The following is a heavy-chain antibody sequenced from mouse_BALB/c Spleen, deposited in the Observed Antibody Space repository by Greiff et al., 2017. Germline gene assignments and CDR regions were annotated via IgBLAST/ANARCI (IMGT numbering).Heavy chain of an antibody. CDR1: GFSLSTSGMG. CDR2: IYWDDDK. Sequence: QVTLKESGPGILQPSQTLSLTCSFSGFSLSTSGMGVSWIRQPSGKGLEWLAHIYWDDDKRYNPSLKSRLTISKDTSRNQVFLKITSVDTADTATYYCARRSSYYRYDVAMDYWGQGTSVTVSS. D-gene: IGHD2-14*01. V-gene: IGHV8-12*01. J-gene: IGHJ4*01. CDR3: ARRSSYYRYDVAMDY.